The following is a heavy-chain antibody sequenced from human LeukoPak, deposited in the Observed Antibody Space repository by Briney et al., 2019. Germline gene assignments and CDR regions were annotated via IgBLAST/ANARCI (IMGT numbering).Heavy chain of an antibody. D-gene: IGHD5-12*01. J-gene: IGHJ6*03. Sequence: WASVKVSCKPSGYTFSLYGINWVRQAPGEGLEWMGWISGYNGHANYAQKFQGRVTLTTDASTNTAYMELRSLRSDDTAVYYCARAWLRRKYYYYMDVWGKGTTVTVSS. CDR1: GYTFSLYG. CDR3: ARAWLRRKYYYYMDV. V-gene: IGHV1-18*01. CDR2: ISGYNGHA.